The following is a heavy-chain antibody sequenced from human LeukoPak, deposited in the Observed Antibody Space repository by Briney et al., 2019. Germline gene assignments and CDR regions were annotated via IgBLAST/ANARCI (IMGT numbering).Heavy chain of an antibody. D-gene: IGHD3-16*01. CDR2: ISYSGST. V-gene: IGHV4-61*08. J-gene: IGHJ4*02. Sequence: SETLSLTCTVSGGSISSGGYYWNWIRQSPGKGLEWIGYISYSGSTNYNPSLKSRVTISVDTSKNQFSLKLSSVTAADTAVYYCARDLRADYDSIWGNWRSFYFDYWGLGTLVTVSS. CDR1: GGSISSGGYY. CDR3: ARDLRADYDSIWGNWRSFYFDY.